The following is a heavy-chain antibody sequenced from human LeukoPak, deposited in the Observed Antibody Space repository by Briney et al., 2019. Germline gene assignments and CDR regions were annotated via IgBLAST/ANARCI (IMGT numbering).Heavy chain of an antibody. CDR1: GYTFTTYG. CDR2: ISTDNGDT. J-gene: IGHJ4*02. Sequence: ASVKVSCKSSGYTFTTYGITWVRQAPGQGLEWMGWISTDNGDTNYAQKLQGRVTMTRNTSISTAYMELRSLRSEDTAVYYCASGRTDYYESSGSFPALGYWGQGTLVTVSS. D-gene: IGHD3-22*01. V-gene: IGHV1-18*01. CDR3: ASGRTDYYESSGSFPALGY.